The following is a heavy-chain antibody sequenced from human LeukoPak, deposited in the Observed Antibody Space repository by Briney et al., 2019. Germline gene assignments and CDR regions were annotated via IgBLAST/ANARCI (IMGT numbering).Heavy chain of an antibody. CDR3: ARDRGSGYYSDAFDI. Sequence: ASVKVSCKASGSTFTDYYMHWVRQAPGQGLEWMGWINPNSGGTNFAQKFQGRVTMTRDTSISTAYMVLSRLRSDDTAVYYCARDRGSGYYSDAFDIWGQGTMVTVSS. J-gene: IGHJ3*02. CDR2: INPNSGGT. CDR1: GSTFTDYY. D-gene: IGHD3-22*01. V-gene: IGHV1-2*02.